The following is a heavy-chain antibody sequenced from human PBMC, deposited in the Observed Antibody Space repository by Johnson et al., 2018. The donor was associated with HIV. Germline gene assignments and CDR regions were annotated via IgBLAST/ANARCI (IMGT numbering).Heavy chain of an antibody. CDR3: ARGPALVGANGGWGAFDI. J-gene: IGHJ3*02. Sequence: VQLVESGGGLVQPGGSLRLSCAASGFTFSNAWMSWVRQAPGKGLEWVGRIKSKTDGGTTDYAAPVKGRFTISRDDSKNTLYLQMNSLKTEDTAVDYCARGPALVGANGGWGAFDIWGQGTMVTVSS. V-gene: IGHV3-15*01. CDR1: GFTFSNAW. CDR2: IKSKTDGGTT. D-gene: IGHD1-26*01.